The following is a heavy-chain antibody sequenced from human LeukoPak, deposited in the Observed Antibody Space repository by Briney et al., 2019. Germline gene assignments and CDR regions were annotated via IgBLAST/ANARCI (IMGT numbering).Heavy chain of an antibody. J-gene: IGHJ4*02. V-gene: IGHV3-30*02. CDR2: IGYDGSKK. CDR1: GFTFSSYG. Sequence: GGSLRLSCAASGFTFSSYGMHWVRRAPGEGLEWVAYIGYDGSKKYYSDSVKGRFTISRDNSKNTVHLQMNSPRAADTALYFCARDLGGIYYIAYWGQGTLVTVSS. CDR3: ARDLGGIYYIAY. D-gene: IGHD2-15*01.